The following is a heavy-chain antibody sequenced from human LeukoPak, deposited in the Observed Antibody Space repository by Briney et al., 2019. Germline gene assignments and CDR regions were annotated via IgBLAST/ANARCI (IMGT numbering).Heavy chain of an antibody. CDR2: ISSSSSYI. J-gene: IGHJ4*02. CDR1: GFTFSSYS. Sequence: GGSLRLSCAASGFTFSSYSMNRVRQAPGKGLEWVSSISSSSSYIYYADSVKGRFTISRDNAKNSLYLQMNSLRAEDTAVYYCARGSNGDYLPFDYWGQGTLVTVSS. D-gene: IGHD4-17*01. CDR3: ARGSNGDYLPFDY. V-gene: IGHV3-21*01.